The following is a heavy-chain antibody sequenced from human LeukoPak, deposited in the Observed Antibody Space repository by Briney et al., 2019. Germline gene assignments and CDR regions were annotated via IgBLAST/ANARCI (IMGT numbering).Heavy chain of an antibody. Sequence: GGSLRLSCAASGFTFNSYWMSWVRQAPGKGLEWVANIDPDGSEKQYGDSVKGRFTTSRDNAKNSQYLQMNSLRAEDTAIYYCARIYYFGDNNWRYFDNWGQGTLVTVSS. D-gene: IGHD3-10*01. CDR3: ARIYYFGDNNWRYFDN. V-gene: IGHV3-7*01. CDR1: GFTFNSYW. J-gene: IGHJ4*02. CDR2: IDPDGSEK.